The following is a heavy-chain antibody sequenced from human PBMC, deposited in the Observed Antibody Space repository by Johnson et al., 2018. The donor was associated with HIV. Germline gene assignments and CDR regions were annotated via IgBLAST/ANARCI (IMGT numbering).Heavy chain of an antibody. CDR3: TTMGLGSSSWRYDAFDI. Sequence: EKLVESGGGVVQPGRSLRLSCAASGFTFSSYWMHWVRQAPGKGLVWVSRINSDGSGTSNADSVKGRFTISRDNARNSLYLQMNSLKTEDTAVYYCTTMGLGSSSWRYDAFDIWGQGTMVTVSS. CDR1: GFTFSSYW. V-gene: IGHV3-74*02. J-gene: IGHJ3*02. D-gene: IGHD6-13*01. CDR2: INSDGSGT.